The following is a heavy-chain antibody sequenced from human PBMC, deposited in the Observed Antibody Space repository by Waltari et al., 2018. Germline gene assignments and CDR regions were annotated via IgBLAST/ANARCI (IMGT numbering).Heavy chain of an antibody. Sequence: QVQLVESGGGVVQPGVSLSLSCAASGFTFSSYGMHWVRQAPGKGLGWVAFIRYDGSNKYYADSVKGRFTISRDNSKNTLYLQMNSLRAEDTAVYYCAKGRIQLWFNWGQGTLVTVSS. D-gene: IGHD5-18*01. J-gene: IGHJ4*02. CDR2: IRYDGSNK. CDR3: AKGRIQLWFN. V-gene: IGHV3-30*02. CDR1: GFTFSSYG.